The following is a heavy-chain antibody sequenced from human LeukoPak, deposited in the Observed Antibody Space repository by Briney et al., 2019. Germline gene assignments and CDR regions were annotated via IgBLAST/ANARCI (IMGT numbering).Heavy chain of an antibody. Sequence: GGSLRLSCAASGFTFSSYAMSWVRQAPGKGLEWVSAISGSGGSTYYADSVKGRFTISRDNSKNTLYLQMNSLRAEDTAVYYCATLRYFDWSLLYYYYYGMDVWGQGTTVTVSS. CDR3: ATLRYFDWSLLYYYYYGMDV. V-gene: IGHV3-23*01. J-gene: IGHJ6*02. D-gene: IGHD3-9*01. CDR1: GFTFSSYA. CDR2: ISGSGGST.